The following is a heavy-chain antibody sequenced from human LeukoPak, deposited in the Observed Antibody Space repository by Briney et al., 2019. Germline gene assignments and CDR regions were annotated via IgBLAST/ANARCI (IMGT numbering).Heavy chain of an antibody. CDR2: ISSSSSTI. CDR3: ARGYYGSGSYNWFDP. CDR1: GFTFSSYS. J-gene: IGHJ5*02. Sequence: GGSLRLPCAASGFTFSSYSMNWVRQAPGKGLEWVSYISSSSSTIYYADSVKGRFTISRDNAKNSLYLQMNSLRDEDTAVYYCARGYYGSGSYNWFDPWGQGTLVTVSS. V-gene: IGHV3-48*02. D-gene: IGHD3-10*01.